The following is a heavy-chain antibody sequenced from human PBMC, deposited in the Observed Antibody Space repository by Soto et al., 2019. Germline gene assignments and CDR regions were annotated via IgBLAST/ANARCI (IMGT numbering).Heavy chain of an antibody. J-gene: IGHJ4*02. D-gene: IGHD3-22*01. V-gene: IGHV4-59*01. Sequence: PSETLSLTCTVSGGSISSYYWSWIRQPPGKGLEWIGYIYYSGSTNYNPSLKSRVTISVDTSKNHFSLKLSSVTATDTAVYYCARGSGYYYWDDYWGQGTLVTVSS. CDR2: IYYSGST. CDR1: GGSISSYY. CDR3: ARGSGYYYWDDY.